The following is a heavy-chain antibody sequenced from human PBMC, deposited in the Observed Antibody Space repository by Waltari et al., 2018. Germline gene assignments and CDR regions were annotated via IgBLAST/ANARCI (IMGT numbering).Heavy chain of an antibody. V-gene: IGHV3-23*04. CDR2: IRNTDGT. CDR1: GFTFSNYA. Sequence: EVQLVESGGNLVQPGGSLRLSCVASGFTFSNYAMTWVRQAPGQGLEWISVIRNTDGTYYADAVRGRFTISRDNSKNTLYLQMNSLTAEDTAVYYCARDWYEDYWGQGTLVTVSS. J-gene: IGHJ4*02. D-gene: IGHD1-20*01. CDR3: ARDWYEDY.